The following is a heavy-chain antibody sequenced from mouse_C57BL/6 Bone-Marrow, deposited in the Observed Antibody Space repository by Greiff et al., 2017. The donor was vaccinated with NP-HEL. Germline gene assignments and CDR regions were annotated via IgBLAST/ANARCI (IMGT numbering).Heavy chain of an antibody. J-gene: IGHJ2*01. Sequence: DVQLQESGGGLVQPGGSMKLSCVASGFTFSNYWMNWVRQSPEQGLEWVAQIRLKSDNYATLYAESVKGRFTISRDDSKSSVYLQMNNLRAEDTGIYYCTRYDYDGSYYFDYWGQGTTLTVSS. CDR3: TRYDYDGSYYFDY. CDR2: IRLKSDNYAT. V-gene: IGHV6-3*01. CDR1: GFTFSNYW. D-gene: IGHD2-4*01.